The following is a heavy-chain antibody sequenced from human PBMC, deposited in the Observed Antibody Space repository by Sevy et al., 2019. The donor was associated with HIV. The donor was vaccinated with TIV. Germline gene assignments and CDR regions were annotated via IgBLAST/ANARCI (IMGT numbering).Heavy chain of an antibody. J-gene: IGHJ4*02. CDR1: GFTFSSYW. V-gene: IGHV3-7*01. CDR3: ARVALLAYFDY. D-gene: IGHD3-10*01. Sequence: GGSLRLSCAASGFTFSSYWMSWVRQAPGKGLEWAANIKQDGSEKYYVDSVKGRFTISRDNAKNSLYLQMNSLRAEDTAVYYCARVALLAYFDYWGQGTLVTVSS. CDR2: IKQDGSEK.